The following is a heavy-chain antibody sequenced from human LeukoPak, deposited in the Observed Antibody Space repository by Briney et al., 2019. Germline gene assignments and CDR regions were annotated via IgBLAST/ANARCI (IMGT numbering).Heavy chain of an antibody. CDR1: GYTFTGYY. CDR2: ISAYNGNT. D-gene: IGHD3-16*01. J-gene: IGHJ4*02. V-gene: IGHV1-18*04. Sequence: ASVKVSCKASGYTFTGYYMHWVRQAPGQGLEWMGWISAYNGNTNYAQKLQGRVTMTTDTSTSTAYMELRSLRSDDTAVYYCARRSGVTTFVALHIDYWGQGTLVTVSS. CDR3: ARRSGVTTFVALHIDY.